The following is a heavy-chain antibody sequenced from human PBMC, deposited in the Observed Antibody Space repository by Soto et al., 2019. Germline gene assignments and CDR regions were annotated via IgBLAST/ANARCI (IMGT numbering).Heavy chain of an antibody. Sequence: QVQLLESGPRLLKPSQTLSLTCTVSGGSLNSGAYYWSWLRQNPAKGLEWIASIYDTGTTAYTPSLRSRLSMSIDTSKRQFSLTLTSVTAADTAVYYCARVVHSGDFEHFCGQGTLVTVYS. CDR3: ARVVHSGDFEHF. V-gene: IGHV4-31*03. J-gene: IGHJ4*01. D-gene: IGHD4-17*01. CDR2: IYDTGTT. CDR1: GGSLNSGAYY.